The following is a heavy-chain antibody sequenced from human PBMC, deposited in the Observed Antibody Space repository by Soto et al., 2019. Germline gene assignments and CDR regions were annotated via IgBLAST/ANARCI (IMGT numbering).Heavy chain of an antibody. D-gene: IGHD6-13*01. CDR1: GGTFSSYA. CDR2: IIHFVGAP. J-gene: IGHJ4*02. CDR3: ATGNFSSSWYHFDC. Sequence: QVQLVQSGAEVKKPGSSVKVSCKASGGTFSSYAFNWVRQAPGHGLEWMGGIIHFVGAPNYAQNFQGRVTITADESTSTAYMELNSLRFEDTAVYYCATGNFSSSWYHFDCWGPGTLVTVSS. V-gene: IGHV1-69*12.